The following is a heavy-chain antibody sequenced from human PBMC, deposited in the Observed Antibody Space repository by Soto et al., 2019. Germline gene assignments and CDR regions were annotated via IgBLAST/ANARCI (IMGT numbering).Heavy chain of an antibody. D-gene: IGHD6-19*01. V-gene: IGHV4-59*08. J-gene: IGHJ5*02. CDR1: GGSISSYY. Sequence: SETLSLTCTVSGGSISSYYWSWIRQPPGKGLEWIGYIYYSGSTNYNPSLKSRVTISVDTSKNQFSLKLSSVTAADTAVYYCARHYGIAVAHNWFVPWGQGTLVTVSS. CDR2: IYYSGST. CDR3: ARHYGIAVAHNWFVP.